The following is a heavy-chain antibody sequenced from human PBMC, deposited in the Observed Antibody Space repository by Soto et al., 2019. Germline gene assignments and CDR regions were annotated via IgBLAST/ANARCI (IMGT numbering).Heavy chain of an antibody. CDR2: IWYDGSNK. Sequence: QSGGSLRLSCAASGFTFSSYGMHWVRQAPGKGLEWVAVIWYDGSNKYYADSVKGRFTISRDNSKNTLYLQMNSLRAEDTAVYYCARNLFGIYSGYDYVDYWGQGTLVTVSS. CDR3: ARNLFGIYSGYDYVDY. V-gene: IGHV3-33*01. D-gene: IGHD5-12*01. J-gene: IGHJ4*02. CDR1: GFTFSSYG.